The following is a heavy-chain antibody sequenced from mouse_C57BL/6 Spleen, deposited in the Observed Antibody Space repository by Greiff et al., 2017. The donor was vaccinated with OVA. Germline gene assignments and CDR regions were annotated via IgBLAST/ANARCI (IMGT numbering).Heavy chain of an antibody. V-gene: IGHV1-18*01. CDR2: INPNNGGT. Sequence: VQLQQSGPELVKPGASVKIPCKASGYAFTDYNMDWVKQSHGKSLEWIGDINPNNGGTIYNQKFKGKATLTVDKSSSTAYMELRSLTSEDTAVYYCARQGLGLWYFDVWGTGTTVTVSS. J-gene: IGHJ1*03. D-gene: IGHD4-1*01. CDR3: ARQGLGLWYFDV. CDR1: GYAFTDYN.